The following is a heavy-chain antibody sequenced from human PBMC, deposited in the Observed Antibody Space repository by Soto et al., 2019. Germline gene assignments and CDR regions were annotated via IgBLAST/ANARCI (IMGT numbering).Heavy chain of an antibody. CDR1: GGSISSSSYY. CDR3: ARPTTIFGVVIGVEYYGMDV. D-gene: IGHD3-3*01. Sequence: QLQLQESGPGLVKPSETLSLTCTVSGGSISSSSYYWGWIRQPPGKGLEWIGSIYYSGSTYYNPSIKSRVTISVDTSKNRFSLKLSSVTAADTAVYYCARPTTIFGVVIGVEYYGMDVWGQGTTVTVSS. V-gene: IGHV4-39*01. CDR2: IYYSGST. J-gene: IGHJ6*02.